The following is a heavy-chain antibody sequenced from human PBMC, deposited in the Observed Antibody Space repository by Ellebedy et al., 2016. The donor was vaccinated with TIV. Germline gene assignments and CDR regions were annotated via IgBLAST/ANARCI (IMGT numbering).Heavy chain of an antibody. CDR1: GFTFDMYS. D-gene: IGHD1-26*01. V-gene: IGHV3-48*02. CDR2: IIGTGSTT. Sequence: GGSLRLXXAASGFTFDMYSMNWVRQAAGKGLEWISFIIGTGSTTYYADSVRGRFTVSRDNAKNSLYPQMNSLRDEDTALYYCARRGNYLGDAFDMWGHGAVVIVSS. CDR3: ARRGNYLGDAFDM. J-gene: IGHJ3*02.